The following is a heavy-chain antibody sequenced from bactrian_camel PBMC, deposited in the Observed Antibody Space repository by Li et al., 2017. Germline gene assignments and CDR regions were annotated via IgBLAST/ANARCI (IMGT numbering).Heavy chain of an antibody. CDR2: IIVEDGKT. CDR3: AEAPYRDGFSTKC. J-gene: IGHJ4*01. V-gene: IGHV3S63*01. D-gene: IGHD2*01. CDR1: GYTCGSYC. Sequence: HVQLVESGGGSVQAGGALRLSCAHPGYTCGSYCMGWFRQAPGKEREGAAIIVEDGKTEYSDSVKGRFTISHDKSKNTAYLQMNDLKPEDTAMYYCAEAPYRDGFSTKCGGQGTQVTVS.